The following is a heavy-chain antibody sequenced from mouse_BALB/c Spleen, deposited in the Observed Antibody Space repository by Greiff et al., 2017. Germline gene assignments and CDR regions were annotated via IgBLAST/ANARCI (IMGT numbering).Heavy chain of an antibody. Sequence: EVHLVESGGGLVKPGGSLKLSCAASGFTFSDYYMYWVRQTPDKRLEWVATISDGGSYTYYPDSVKGRFTISRDNAKNNLYLQMSSLKSEDTAMYYCARVGGQLGPNYAMDYWGQGTSVTVSS. CDR3: ARVGGQLGPNYAMDY. J-gene: IGHJ4*01. V-gene: IGHV5-4*02. D-gene: IGHD3-2*01. CDR1: GFTFSDYY. CDR2: ISDGGSYT.